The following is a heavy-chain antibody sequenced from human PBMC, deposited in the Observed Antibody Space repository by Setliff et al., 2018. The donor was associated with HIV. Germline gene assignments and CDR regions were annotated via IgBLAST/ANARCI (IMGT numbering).Heavy chain of an antibody. V-gene: IGHV4-34*01. Sequence: SETLSLTCAVYGGSFSGHSWTWIRQPPGKGLEWIGEINHSGSANYNRSLNSRVTMSVDTSKRQFSLKLDSVTAADTAIYYCARQSTVAAAGFDFWGQGKLVTV. CDR2: INHSGSA. J-gene: IGHJ4*02. CDR3: ARQSTVAAAGFDF. D-gene: IGHD6-13*01. CDR1: GGSFSGHS.